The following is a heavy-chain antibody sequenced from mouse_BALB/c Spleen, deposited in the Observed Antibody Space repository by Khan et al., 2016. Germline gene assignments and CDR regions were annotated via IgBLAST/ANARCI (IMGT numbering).Heavy chain of an antibody. CDR3: AGGWDGYFDV. CDR2: SYPGDGDT. CDR1: GYTFTSYW. J-gene: IGHJ1*01. Sequence: QIQLVQSVAELARPGASVKLSCKASGYTFTSYWMQWVKQRPGQGLEWIGASYPGDGDTRYTQKFKGKATLTGDKSSSTAYMQLSSLESEDSAVYKCAGGWDGYFDVWGAGTTVTVSS. V-gene: IGHV1-87*01. D-gene: IGHD2-3*01.